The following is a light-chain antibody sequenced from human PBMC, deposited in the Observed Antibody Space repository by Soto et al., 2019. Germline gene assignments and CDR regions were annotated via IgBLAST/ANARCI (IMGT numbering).Light chain of an antibody. CDR2: GVS. CDR3: SSYAGSNNLVV. CDR1: SSDVGGYNY. V-gene: IGLV2-8*01. J-gene: IGLJ2*01. Sequence: QSALTQPPSASGSPGQSVTISCTGTSSDVGGYNYVSWYQQHPGKAPKPMIYGVSKRPSGVPDRFSGSKSGNTASLTVSGLQAEDEADYYCSSYAGSNNLVVFGGGTKLTVL.